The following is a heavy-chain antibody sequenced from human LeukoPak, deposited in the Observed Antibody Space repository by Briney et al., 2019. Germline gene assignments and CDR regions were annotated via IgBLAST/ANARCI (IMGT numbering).Heavy chain of an antibody. V-gene: IGHV3-23*01. CDR1: GFTFSSYA. CDR2: VSGSGSST. Sequence: GGSLRLPCAASGFTFSSYAMSWVRQAPGKGLEWVSVVSGSGSSTYYADSVKGRFTISRDNSKNTLYLQMNSLRAEDTAVYFCAKAQRTIRQYFYDGMDVWGQGATVTVS. J-gene: IGHJ6*02. CDR3: AKAQRTIRQYFYDGMDV. D-gene: IGHD3-9*01.